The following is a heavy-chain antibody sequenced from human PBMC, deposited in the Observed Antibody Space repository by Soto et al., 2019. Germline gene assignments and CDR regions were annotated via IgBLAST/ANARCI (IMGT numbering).Heavy chain of an antibody. CDR1: GFTFSSYS. V-gene: IGHV3-21*01. CDR2: ISSSSSYI. J-gene: IGHJ4*02. CDR3: ARGVAAAGNSH. Sequence: GGSLRLSCAASGFTFSSYSMNWVRQAPGKGLEWVSSISSSSSYIYYADSVKGRFTISRDNAKNSLYLQMNSLRAEDTAVYYCARGVAAAGNSHWGQGTLVTVSS. D-gene: IGHD6-13*01.